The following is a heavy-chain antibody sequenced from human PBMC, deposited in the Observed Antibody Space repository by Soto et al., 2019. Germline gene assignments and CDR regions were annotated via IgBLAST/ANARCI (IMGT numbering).Heavy chain of an antibody. J-gene: IGHJ4*02. CDR1: GDTFSFYT. Sequence: QVQLVQSGAELKKPGSSVKVSCKASGDTFSFYTINWVRQAPGLGLEWMGRVNPILSMSNYAQKFQGRVTMTADKSTSTSYMELRSLRSEDTAFYYCATSSGSGYRAFDYWGQGALFPVSS. CDR2: VNPILSMS. CDR3: ATSSGSGYRAFDY. D-gene: IGHD3-10*01. V-gene: IGHV1-69*02.